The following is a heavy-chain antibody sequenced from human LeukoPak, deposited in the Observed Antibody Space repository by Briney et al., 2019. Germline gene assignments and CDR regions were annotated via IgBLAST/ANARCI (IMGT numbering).Heavy chain of an antibody. J-gene: IGHJ4*02. V-gene: IGHV4-30-2*01. D-gene: IGHD3-10*01. Sequence: PSQTLSLTCAVSGGSISSGGYSWSWIRQPPGKGLEWIGYIYHSGSTYYNPSLKSRVTISVDTSKNQFSLKLSSVTAADTAVYYCARDGLLWFGELLAPLDYWGQGTLVTVSS. CDR3: ARDGLLWFGELLAPLDY. CDR2: IYHSGST. CDR1: GGSISSGGYS.